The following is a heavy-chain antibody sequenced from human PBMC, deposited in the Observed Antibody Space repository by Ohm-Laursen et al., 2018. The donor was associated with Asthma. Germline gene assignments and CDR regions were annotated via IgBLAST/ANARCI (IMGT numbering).Heavy chain of an antibody. CDR1: GFTFRSYG. J-gene: IGHJ4*02. D-gene: IGHD2-2*01. V-gene: IGHV3-30*03. CDR2: ISYDGSLK. Sequence: SLRLSCSAAGFTFRSYGMYWVRQAPGKGLEWVAAISYDGSLKFYGDSVKGRFTISRDSSKNTLYMQMNSLRVEDTAVYYCAREWLGHIVVVPGASDYWGQGTLVTVSS. CDR3: AREWLGHIVVVPGASDY.